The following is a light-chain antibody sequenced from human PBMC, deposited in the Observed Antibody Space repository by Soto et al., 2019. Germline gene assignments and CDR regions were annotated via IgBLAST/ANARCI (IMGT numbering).Light chain of an antibody. V-gene: IGKV1-16*01. CDR3: QHYNGYPQT. J-gene: IGKJ5*01. CDR2: AAS. Sequence: DIQMTQSPSSLSASVGASVTITCRATEDISTFLAWFQQKPGKSPKSLIYAASRLQSGVPSRFSGSGSATDFTLAISSLQPEDFGTYYCQHYNGYPQTVGPGTRLDIK. CDR1: EDISTF.